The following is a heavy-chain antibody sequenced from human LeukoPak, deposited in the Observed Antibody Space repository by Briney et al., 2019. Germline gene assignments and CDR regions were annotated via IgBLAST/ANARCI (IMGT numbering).Heavy chain of an antibody. CDR2: ISGSGGST. D-gene: IGHD4-4*01. CDR3: AKDPTVTRDY. Sequence: SGGSLRLSCVASGFTFSTYNMNWVRQTPGKGLEWVSAISGSGGSTYYADSVKGRFTISRDNSKNTLYLQMNSLRAEDTAVYYCAKDPTVTRDYWGRGTLVTVSS. J-gene: IGHJ4*02. CDR1: GFTFSTYN. V-gene: IGHV3-23*01.